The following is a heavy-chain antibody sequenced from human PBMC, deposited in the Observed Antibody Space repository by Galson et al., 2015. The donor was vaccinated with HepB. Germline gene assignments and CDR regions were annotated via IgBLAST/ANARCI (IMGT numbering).Heavy chain of an antibody. CDR1: GFTFSSYA. CDR2: ISYDGSNK. Sequence: SLRLSCAASGFTFSSYAMHWVRQAPGKGLEWVAVISYDGSNKYYADSVKGRFTISRDNSKNTLYLQMNSLRAEDTAVYYCARDRGYCGGGSCSVYFDYWGQGTLVTVSS. D-gene: IGHD2-15*01. V-gene: IGHV3-30-3*01. J-gene: IGHJ4*02. CDR3: ARDRGYCGGGSCSVYFDY.